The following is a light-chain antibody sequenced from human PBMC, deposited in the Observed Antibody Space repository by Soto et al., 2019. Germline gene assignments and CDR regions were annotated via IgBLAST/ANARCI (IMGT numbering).Light chain of an antibody. Sequence: QSVLTQPPSASGSPGQSVTISCTGTSSDIGGYNYVSWYQQHPGKAPKLMIFEVSKRPSGVPDRFSGSKSGNTASLTVFGLQAEDEADYYCSSFAGSNNFGVFGTGTKVTVL. CDR1: SSDIGGYNY. V-gene: IGLV2-8*01. CDR3: SSFAGSNNFGV. CDR2: EVS. J-gene: IGLJ1*01.